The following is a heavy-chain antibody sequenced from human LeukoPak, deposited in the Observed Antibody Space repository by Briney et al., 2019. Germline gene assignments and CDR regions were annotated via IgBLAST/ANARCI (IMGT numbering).Heavy chain of an antibody. Sequence: PSQTLSLTCAVSGGSISSSSYYWGWIRQPPGKGLEWIGSVYYTGASYYNPSLKSRVTISIDTSKKHFSLKLTSVTAADTAVYYCARGAPPQNWGQGTLVTVSS. CDR1: GGSISSSSYY. CDR3: ARGAPPQN. V-gene: IGHV4-39*07. CDR2: VYYTGAS. J-gene: IGHJ4*02.